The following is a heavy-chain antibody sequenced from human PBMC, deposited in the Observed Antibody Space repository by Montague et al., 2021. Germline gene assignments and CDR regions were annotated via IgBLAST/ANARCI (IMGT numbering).Heavy chain of an antibody. J-gene: IGHJ5*02. D-gene: IGHD3-22*01. CDR2: ISSTGGTT. V-gene: IGHV3-23*01. CDR1: GYDFRRYD. Sequence: SLRLSCAVSGYDFRRYDMYWVRQAPGKGLESVSGISSTGGTTYYADSVKGRFTISRDNSKDTLSLRMNSLRVEDTAMYYCVKSAVVVTFYSWIDTWGQGTLVTVSS. CDR3: VKSAVVVTFYSWIDT.